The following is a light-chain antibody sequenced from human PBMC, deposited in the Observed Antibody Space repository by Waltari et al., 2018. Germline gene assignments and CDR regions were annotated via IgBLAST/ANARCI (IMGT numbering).Light chain of an antibody. CDR3: QQYGSSPKT. CDR2: DAS. V-gene: IGKV3D-20*01. J-gene: IGKJ1*01. Sequence: EVVLTQSPATLSLSPGERVTLSCGASQTVRSRYLAWYQQKPGLAPRLVIYDASSRAPGIPDRFSGGGSGTDFTLTISGLEPEDFAVYYCQQYGSSPKTFGPGTTVEVK. CDR1: QTVRSRY.